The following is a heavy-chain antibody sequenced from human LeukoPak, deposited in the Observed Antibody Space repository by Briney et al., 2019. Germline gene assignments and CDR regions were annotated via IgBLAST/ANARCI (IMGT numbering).Heavy chain of an antibody. CDR2: IYTSGST. CDR1: GGSISSGSYY. D-gene: IGHD2-2*01. Sequence: SQTLSLTCTVSGGSISSGSYYWSWIRQPAGKGLERIGRIYTSGSTNYNPSLKSRVTISVDTSKNQFSLKLSSVTAADTAVYYCARESCSSTSCRLDYWGQGTLVTVSS. V-gene: IGHV4-61*02. J-gene: IGHJ4*02. CDR3: ARESCSSTSCRLDY.